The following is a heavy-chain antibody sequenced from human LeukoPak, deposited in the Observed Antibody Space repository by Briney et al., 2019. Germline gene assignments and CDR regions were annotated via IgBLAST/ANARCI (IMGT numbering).Heavy chain of an antibody. V-gene: IGHV3-30*02. CDR2: IRYAGSNK. CDR3: AKDAAPYSSNSPNWFDP. Sequence: GGSLRLSCAASGFTFSAYGMHWVRQAPGKGLEWVAFIRYAGSNKYYADSVNGRFTISRDNSKNTLYLQMNGLRVEDTAVYYCAKDAAPYSSNSPNWFDPWGQGTLVTVSS. D-gene: IGHD4-23*01. J-gene: IGHJ5*02. CDR1: GFTFSAYG.